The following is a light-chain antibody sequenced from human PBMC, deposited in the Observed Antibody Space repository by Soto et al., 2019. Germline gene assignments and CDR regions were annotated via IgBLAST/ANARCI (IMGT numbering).Light chain of an antibody. CDR1: SRDVGGYIY. J-gene: IGLJ1*01. CDR3: SSYTSSSTPYA. V-gene: IGLV2-14*03. CDR2: DVS. Sequence: HFALTQPASVSGLPLRWITISCTGTSRDVGGYIYVSWYQHHPGKAPKLMIYDVSNRPSAVSNRFSGSKSGNTASLTISGLQAEDEAVYYCSSYTSSSTPYAFGPGTKVTVL.